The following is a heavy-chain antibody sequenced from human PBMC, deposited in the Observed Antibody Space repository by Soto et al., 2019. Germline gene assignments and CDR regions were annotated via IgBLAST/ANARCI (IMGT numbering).Heavy chain of an antibody. CDR3: ARGWQLERPLLFDY. CDR2: IIPIFGTA. V-gene: IGHV1-69*13. J-gene: IGHJ4*02. Sequence: SVKVSCKASGGTFSSYAISWVRQAPGQGLEWMGGIIPIFGTANYAQKFQGRVTITADESTSTAYMELSSLRSEDTAVYYCARGWQLERPLLFDYWGQGTLVTVSS. CDR1: GGTFSSYA. D-gene: IGHD1-1*01.